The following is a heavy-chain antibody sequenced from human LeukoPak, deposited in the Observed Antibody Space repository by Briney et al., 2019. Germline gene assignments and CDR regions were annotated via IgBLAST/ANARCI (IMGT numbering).Heavy chain of an antibody. CDR1: GFTFSSYW. CDR2: INSDGSST. D-gene: IGHD3-9*01. J-gene: IGHJ6*02. V-gene: IGHV3-74*01. CDR3: ARQSPRVYYDSMDV. Sequence: PGGSLRLSCAASGFTFSSYWMHWVRQAPGKGLVWVSRINSDGSSTNYADSVKGRFTISRDNAKNTLYLQMNSLRAEDTAVYYCARQSPRVYYDSMDVRRQGTTVSVCS.